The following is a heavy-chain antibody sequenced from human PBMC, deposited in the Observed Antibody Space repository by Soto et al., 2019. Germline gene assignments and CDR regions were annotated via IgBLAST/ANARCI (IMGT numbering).Heavy chain of an antibody. CDR2: IDPGDSYA. V-gene: IGHV5-10-1*01. J-gene: IGHJ3*02. CDR3: ARLCRSPSCYGGPDAFDI. Sequence: EEQLVQSGAEVKEPGESLRISCKGSGFTVTNYWITWVRQMPGKGLEWMRRIDPGDSYADYGPSFQGLVTISADKSISTAYLQWNSLRASDSAMYYCARLCRSPSCYGGPDAFDIWGQGTMVTVSS. CDR1: GFTVTNYW. D-gene: IGHD2-2*01.